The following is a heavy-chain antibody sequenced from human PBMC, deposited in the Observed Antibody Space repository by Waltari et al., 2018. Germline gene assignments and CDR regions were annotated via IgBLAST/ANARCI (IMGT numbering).Heavy chain of an antibody. V-gene: IGHV1-3*01. J-gene: IGHJ3*02. CDR1: GYTFTSYA. CDR3: ARNSGYHRGAFDI. CDR2: INAGNGNT. D-gene: IGHD5-12*01. Sequence: QVQLVQSGAEGQKPGASVKVSCKASGYTFTSYAMHWVRQAPGQRLEWMGWINAGNGNTKYSQKFQGRVTITRDTSASTAYMELSSLRSEDTAVYYCARNSGYHRGAFDIWGQGTMVTVSS.